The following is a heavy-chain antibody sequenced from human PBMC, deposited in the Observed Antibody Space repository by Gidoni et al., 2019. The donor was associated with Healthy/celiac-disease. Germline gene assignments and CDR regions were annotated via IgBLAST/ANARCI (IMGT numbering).Heavy chain of an antibody. Sequence: EVQLVESGGGLVQPGRSLRLSCAASGFTFDAYAMHWVRQAPGKGLEWVSGISWNSGSIGYADSVKGRFTISRDNAKNSLYLQMNSLRAEDTALYYCAKDKYSSGRILYYFDYWGQGTLVTVSS. CDR3: AKDKYSSGRILYYFDY. V-gene: IGHV3-9*01. CDR2: ISWNSGSI. J-gene: IGHJ4*02. D-gene: IGHD6-19*01. CDR1: GFTFDAYA.